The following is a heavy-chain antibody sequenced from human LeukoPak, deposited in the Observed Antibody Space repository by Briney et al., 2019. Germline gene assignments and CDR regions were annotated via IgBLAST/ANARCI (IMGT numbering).Heavy chain of an antibody. D-gene: IGHD3-10*01. CDR2: IYYSGST. CDR1: GGSISSYY. J-gene: IGHJ5*02. V-gene: IGHV4-59*01. Sequence: SETLSLTCTVSGGSISSYYWSWIRQPPGKGLEWIGYIYYSGSTNYNPSLKSRVTISVDTSKNQFSLKLSSVTAADTAVYYCARDRTYYYGSGREGDWFDPWGQGTLVTVSS. CDR3: ARDRTYYYGSGREGDWFDP.